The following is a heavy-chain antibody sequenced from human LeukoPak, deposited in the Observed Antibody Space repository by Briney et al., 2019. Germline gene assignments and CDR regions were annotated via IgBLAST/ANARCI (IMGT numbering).Heavy chain of an antibody. CDR1: GFTFTYYS. V-gene: IGHV1-69*05. CDR3: ARLAGYCSSTSCMGY. J-gene: IGHJ4*02. D-gene: IGHD2-2*01. CDR2: IIPIFGTA. Sequence: ASVKVSCKASGFTFTYYSIAWVRQAPGQGLEWMGGIIPIFGTANYAQKFQGRVTITTDESTSTAYMELSSLRSEDTAVYYCARLAGYCSSTSCMGYWGQGTLVTVSS.